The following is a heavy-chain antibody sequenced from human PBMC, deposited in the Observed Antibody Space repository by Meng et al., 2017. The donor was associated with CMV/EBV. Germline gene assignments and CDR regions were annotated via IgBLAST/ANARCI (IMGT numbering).Heavy chain of an antibody. CDR1: GFTFSSYS. CDR2: ISSSSSYI. D-gene: IGHD6-19*01. CDR3: VRYSSGWSRSNDAFDI. Sequence: EVRLVESWGGLVKPGGSLRLSFAASGFTFSSYSMNWVRQAPGKGLEWVSSISSSSSYIYYADSVKGRFTISRDNAKNSLYLQMNSLRAEDTAVYYCVRYSSGWSRSNDAFDIWGQGTMVTVSS. J-gene: IGHJ3*02. V-gene: IGHV3-21*01.